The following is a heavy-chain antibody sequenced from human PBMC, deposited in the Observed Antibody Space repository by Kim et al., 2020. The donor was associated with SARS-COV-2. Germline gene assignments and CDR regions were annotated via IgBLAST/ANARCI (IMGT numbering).Heavy chain of an antibody. CDR3: AKDRGYSGYDPFREYYFDY. D-gene: IGHD5-12*01. CDR2: ISSSGSTI. J-gene: IGHJ4*02. CDR1: GFTFSSYE. Sequence: GGSLRLSCAASGFTFSSYEMNWVRQAPGKGLEWVSYISSSGSTIYYADSVKGRFTISRDNAKNSLYLQMNSLRAEDTAVYYCAKDRGYSGYDPFREYYFDYWGQGTLVTVSS. V-gene: IGHV3-48*03.